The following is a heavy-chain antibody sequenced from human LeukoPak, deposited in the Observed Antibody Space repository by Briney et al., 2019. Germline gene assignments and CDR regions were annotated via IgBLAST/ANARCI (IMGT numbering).Heavy chain of an antibody. Sequence: PGGSLRLSCPGSGFPFSSYAMSWVRQAPGKGLEWVAVISYDGSNKYYADSVKGRFTISRDNSKNTLYLQMNSLRAEDTAVYYCANPGIAVAGTGYWGQGTLVTVSS. D-gene: IGHD6-19*01. V-gene: IGHV3-30-3*01. CDR2: ISYDGSNK. CDR3: ANPGIAVAGTGY. CDR1: GFPFSSYA. J-gene: IGHJ4*02.